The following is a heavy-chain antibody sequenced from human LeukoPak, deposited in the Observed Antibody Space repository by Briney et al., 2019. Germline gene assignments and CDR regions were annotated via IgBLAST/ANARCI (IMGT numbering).Heavy chain of an antibody. CDR2: IYSGGST. V-gene: IGHV3-53*01. Sequence: GRSLRLSCAASGFTVSSNYMSWVRQAPGKGLEWVSVIYSGGSTYYADSVKGRFTISRDNSKNTLYLQMNSLRAEDTAVYYCARVVRYDFWSGYKTENWFDPWGQGTLVTVSS. D-gene: IGHD3-3*01. CDR1: GFTVSSNY. CDR3: ARVVRYDFWSGYKTENWFDP. J-gene: IGHJ5*02.